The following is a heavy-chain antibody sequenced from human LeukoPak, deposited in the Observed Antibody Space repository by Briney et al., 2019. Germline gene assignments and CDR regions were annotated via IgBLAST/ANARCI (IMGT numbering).Heavy chain of an antibody. CDR2: IRYDGSNK. J-gene: IGHJ6*04. Sequence: GGSLRLSRAASGFTFSSYGMHWVRQAPGKGLEWVAFIRYDGSNKYYADSVKGRFTISRDNSKNTLYLQMNSLRAEDTAVYYCAKDKVALTGGRVDVWGKGTTVTVSS. D-gene: IGHD7-27*01. V-gene: IGHV3-30*02. CDR3: AKDKVALTGGRVDV. CDR1: GFTFSSYG.